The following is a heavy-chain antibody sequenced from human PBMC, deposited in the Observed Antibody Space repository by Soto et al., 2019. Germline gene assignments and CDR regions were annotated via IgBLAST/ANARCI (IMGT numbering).Heavy chain of an antibody. CDR2: IYYTEGT. D-gene: IGHD1-26*01. Sequence: TLSLTCTVSGGSISSSNYYWAWISQPPGKGLEWIGNIYYTEGTYYNPSLKSRVTISVDTSENQVSLKLFSVTAADTALYYCVSAAKWELLFDYWGQGIQVTVSS. V-gene: IGHV4-39*01. CDR3: VSAAKWELLFDY. CDR1: GGSISSSNYY. J-gene: IGHJ4*02.